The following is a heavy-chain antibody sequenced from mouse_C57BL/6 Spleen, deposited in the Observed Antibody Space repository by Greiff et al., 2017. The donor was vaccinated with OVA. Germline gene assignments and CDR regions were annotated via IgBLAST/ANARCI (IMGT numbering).Heavy chain of an antibody. J-gene: IGHJ2*01. CDR1: GYTFTSYW. Sequence: VQLQESGAELVKPGASVKLSCKASGYTFTSYWMQWVKQRPGQGLEWIGEIDPSDSYTNYNQKFKGKATLTVDTSSSTAYMQLSSLTSEDSAVYYCARSGLLRLDYWGQGTTLTVSS. D-gene: IGHD1-2*01. V-gene: IGHV1-50*01. CDR3: ARSGLLRLDY. CDR2: IDPSDSYT.